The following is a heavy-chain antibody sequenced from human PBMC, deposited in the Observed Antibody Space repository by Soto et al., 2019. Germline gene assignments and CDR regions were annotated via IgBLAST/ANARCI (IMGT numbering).Heavy chain of an antibody. D-gene: IGHD3-22*01. CDR2: ISYDGSNK. J-gene: IGHJ3*02. CDR3: ARVVVMIATLGAFDI. V-gene: IGHV3-30-3*01. Sequence: QVQLVESGGGVVQPGRSLRLSCAASGFTFSSYAMHWVRQAPGKGLEWVAVISYDGSNKYYADSVKGRFTISRDNSKNTLYLQMNSLRAEDTAVYYCARVVVMIATLGAFDIWGQGKMVTVSS. CDR1: GFTFSSYA.